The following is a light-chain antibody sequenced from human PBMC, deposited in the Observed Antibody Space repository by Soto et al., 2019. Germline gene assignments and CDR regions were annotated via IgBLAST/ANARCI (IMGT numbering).Light chain of an antibody. Sequence: EIVMTQSPATLSVCPGESATLSCRASQSISSELPWYQQKPGQPPRLLIYGASTRATGVPARFTGSGSGSDFTLTISGLQSEDFAVYYCQQGHNWPLTFGQGTRLEI. CDR1: QSISSE. V-gene: IGKV3-15*01. J-gene: IGKJ2*01. CDR2: GAS. CDR3: QQGHNWPLT.